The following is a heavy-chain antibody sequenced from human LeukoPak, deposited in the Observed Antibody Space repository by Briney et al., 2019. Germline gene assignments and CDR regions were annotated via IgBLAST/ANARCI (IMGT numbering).Heavy chain of an antibody. CDR2: ISSSSSYI. CDR3: ARGGMTTVVTGLWYFDY. CDR1: GFTFSSYS. V-gene: IGHV3-21*01. Sequence: GGSLRLSCAASGFTFSSYSMNWVRQAPGKGLEWVSSISSSSSYIYYADSVKGRFTISRDNAKNSLYLQMNSLRAEDTAVYYCARGGMTTVVTGLWYFDYWGQGTLVTVSS. J-gene: IGHJ4*02. D-gene: IGHD4-23*01.